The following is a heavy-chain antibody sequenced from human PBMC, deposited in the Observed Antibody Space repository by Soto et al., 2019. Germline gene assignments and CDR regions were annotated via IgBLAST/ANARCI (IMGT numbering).Heavy chain of an antibody. CDR3: ARRRGDYGNYDAFDI. D-gene: IGHD4-4*01. J-gene: IGHJ3*02. Sequence: GGSLRLSCAASGFTFSSYAMHWVRQAPGKGLEWVAVISYDGSNKYYADSVKGRFTISRDNSKNTLYLQMNSLRAEDTAVYYCARRRGDYGNYDAFDIWGQGTMVTVSS. V-gene: IGHV3-30-3*01. CDR1: GFTFSSYA. CDR2: ISYDGSNK.